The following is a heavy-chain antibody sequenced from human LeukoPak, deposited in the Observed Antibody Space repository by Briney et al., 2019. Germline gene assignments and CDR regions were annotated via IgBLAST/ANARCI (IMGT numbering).Heavy chain of an antibody. CDR3: AKGQRWLQSGFDY. V-gene: IGHV3-23*01. CDR2: ISGSGGST. D-gene: IGHD5-24*01. CDR1: GFTFSSYS. J-gene: IGHJ4*02. Sequence: GGSLRLSCAASGFTFSSYSMNWVRQAPGKGLEWVSAISGSGGSTYYADSVKGRFTISRDNSKNTLYLQMNSLRAEDTAVYYCAKGQRWLQSGFDYWGQGTLVTVSS.